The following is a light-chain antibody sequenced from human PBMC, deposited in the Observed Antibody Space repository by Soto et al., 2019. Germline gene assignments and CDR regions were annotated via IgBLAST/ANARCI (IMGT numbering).Light chain of an antibody. V-gene: IGKV1-9*01. J-gene: IGKJ3*01. CDR1: QGIINY. Sequence: IQLTQSPSSLSASVGDRVTITCRASQGIINYLAWYQQKPGKAPKLLIYGASTLQSGVPSRFGGSGSRTDFTLTVSSLQPEDFATSYCPQLFMCPPSFGPGTKVDIK. CDR2: GAS. CDR3: PQLFMCPPS.